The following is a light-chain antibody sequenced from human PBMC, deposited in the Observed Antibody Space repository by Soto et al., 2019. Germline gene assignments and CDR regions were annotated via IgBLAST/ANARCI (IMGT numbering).Light chain of an antibody. J-gene: IGKJ1*01. Sequence: EIVMTQSPATLSVSPGERATLSCRASQSVSSNLAWYQQKPGQAPRLLIYGASTRATGIPARFSGSGSGTEFTLTISSLQSVDFAVYYCQQYNNWPPRRTFGQGTKVEIK. CDR2: GAS. CDR3: QQYNNWPPRRT. CDR1: QSVSSN. V-gene: IGKV3-15*01.